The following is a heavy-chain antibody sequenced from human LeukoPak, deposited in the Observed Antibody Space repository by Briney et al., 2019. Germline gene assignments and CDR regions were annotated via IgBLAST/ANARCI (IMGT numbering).Heavy chain of an antibody. CDR2: IYYSGST. CDR1: GGSLSSSSYY. CDR3: ARAGYVDDILTGYWGPGPDFDY. D-gene: IGHD3-9*01. J-gene: IGHJ4*02. Sequence: PSETLSLTCTVSGGSLSSSSYYWGWIRQPPGKGLEWIVSIYYSGSTYYNPSLKSRVTISVDTSKNQFSLKLSSVTAADTAVYYCARAGYVDDILTGYWGPGPDFDYWGQGTLVTVSS. V-gene: IGHV4-39*07.